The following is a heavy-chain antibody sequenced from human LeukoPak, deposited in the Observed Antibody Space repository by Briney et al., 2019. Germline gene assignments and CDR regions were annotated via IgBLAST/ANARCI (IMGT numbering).Heavy chain of an antibody. Sequence: PGGSLRLSCVASGFPFSTSAMNWVRQAPGKGLKWVSGFSAHGNTYYADSVKGRFTISRDISKNTLYLQLNSLGAEDTAVYYCAKRPYSGYGKRLYYFDYWGQGTLVTVSS. V-gene: IGHV3-23*01. CDR2: FSAHGNT. CDR3: AKRPYSGYGKRLYYFDY. J-gene: IGHJ4*02. CDR1: GFPFSTSA. D-gene: IGHD5-12*01.